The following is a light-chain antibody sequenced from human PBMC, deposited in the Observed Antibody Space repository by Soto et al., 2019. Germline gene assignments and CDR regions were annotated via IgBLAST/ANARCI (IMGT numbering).Light chain of an antibody. CDR1: STDIGTYNS. CDR3: CSYTTTYTLV. V-gene: IGLV2-14*01. CDR2: EVI. J-gene: IGLJ3*02. Sequence: QSALTQPASVSGSPGRSITISCTGTSTDIGTYNSVSWYQHHPGKAPKLLIFEVIDRPSGVSDRFSGSKSGNTASLIISSLQFEDEADYYCCSYTTTYTLVFGGGTKVTVL.